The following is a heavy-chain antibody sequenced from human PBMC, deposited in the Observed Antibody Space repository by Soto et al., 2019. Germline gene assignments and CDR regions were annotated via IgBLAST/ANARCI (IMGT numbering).Heavy chain of an antibody. V-gene: IGHV3-33*01. CDR1: GFTFSSYG. Sequence: QVQLVESGGGVVQPGRSLRLSCAASGFTFSSYGMHWVRQAPGKGLEWVAVIWYDGSNKYYADSVKGRFTISRDNSKNTLYLQMNSLRAEDTAVYYCARDEEYYDYIWGSYRPFDYWGQGTLVTVSS. J-gene: IGHJ4*02. D-gene: IGHD3-16*02. CDR3: ARDEEYYDYIWGSYRPFDY. CDR2: IWYDGSNK.